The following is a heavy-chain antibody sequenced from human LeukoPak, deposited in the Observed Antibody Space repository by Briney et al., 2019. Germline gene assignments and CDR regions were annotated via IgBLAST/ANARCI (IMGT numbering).Heavy chain of an antibody. D-gene: IGHD2-2*02. J-gene: IGHJ4*02. CDR2: IYHSGST. Sequence: SETLSLTCAVSGYSISSGYYWGWIRQPPGKGLEWIGSIYHSGSTYYNPSLKSRVTISVDTSKNQFSLKLSSVTAADTAVYYCARQGPLQWVVPAAIVYWGQGTLVTVSS. V-gene: IGHV4-38-2*01. CDR3: ARQGPLQWVVPAAIVY. CDR1: GYSISSGYY.